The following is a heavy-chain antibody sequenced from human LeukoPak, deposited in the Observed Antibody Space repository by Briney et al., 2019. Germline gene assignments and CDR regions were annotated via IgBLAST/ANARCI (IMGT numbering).Heavy chain of an antibody. V-gene: IGHV4-39*07. CDR1: GGSMRSSNFY. Sequence: SETLSLTCTVSGGSMRSSNFYWGWIRQPPGKGLEWIGEIFHSGSSNYNPSLKSRVTISVDKSKNQFSLKLSSVTAADTAVYYCASGTIAVAGIFDYWGQGILVTVSS. CDR2: IFHSGSS. J-gene: IGHJ4*02. D-gene: IGHD6-19*01. CDR3: ASGTIAVAGIFDY.